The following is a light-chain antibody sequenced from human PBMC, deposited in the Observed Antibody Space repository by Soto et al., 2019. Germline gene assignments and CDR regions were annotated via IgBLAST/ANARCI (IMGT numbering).Light chain of an antibody. CDR2: SSS. V-gene: IGLV1-44*01. Sequence: QSVVTQPPSASGTPGQRVTISCSGSASNIGSNPVNWYQQLPGTAPKLLIYSSSHRPSGVPDRISGSKSGTSASLAISGLPSGDEADYYCAAWDVSLNVVVFGGGTKLTVL. CDR1: ASNIGSNP. CDR3: AAWDVSLNVVV. J-gene: IGLJ2*01.